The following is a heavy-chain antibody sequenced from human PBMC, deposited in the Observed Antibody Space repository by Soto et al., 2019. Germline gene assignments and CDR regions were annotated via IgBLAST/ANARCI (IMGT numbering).Heavy chain of an antibody. D-gene: IGHD2-8*02. Sequence: SVKVSCKASGFTFTSSAMQWVRQARGQRLEWIGWIVVGSGNTNYAQKFQERVTITRDMSTSTAYMELRSLRSDDTAVYYCARAPPSLVAMDVWGQGTTVTVSS. V-gene: IGHV1-58*02. CDR3: ARAPPSLVAMDV. J-gene: IGHJ6*02. CDR2: IVVGSGNT. CDR1: GFTFTSSA.